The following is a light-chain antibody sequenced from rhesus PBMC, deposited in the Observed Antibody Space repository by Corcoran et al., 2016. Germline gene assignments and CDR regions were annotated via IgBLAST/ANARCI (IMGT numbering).Light chain of an antibody. CDR2: KAS. V-gene: IGKV1-22*01. J-gene: IGKJ3*01. CDR1: KSISSW. CDR3: LQYSSSPFT. Sequence: EIQMTQSPSSLSASVGDTVTITCRARKSISSWLDWYQQKPGKAPKPLIYKASSLQSGVPSRFSGRGSGTDFTLTISSLQPEDFATFYCLQYSSSPFTFGPGTKLDIK.